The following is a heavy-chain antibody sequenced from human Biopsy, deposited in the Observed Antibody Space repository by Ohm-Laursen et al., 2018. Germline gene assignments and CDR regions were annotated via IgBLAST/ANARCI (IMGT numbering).Heavy chain of an antibody. CDR3: ARGSKEYGGLYFPH. CDR1: GGSFTGHY. CDR2: ISHTGYT. Sequence: SETLSLTCTVSGGSFTGHYWTWIRQPPGKGLEWIGHISHTGYTSYKSSLKSRVTISLDTSRKHFSLRLTSLAAADTAVYYCARGSKEYGGLYFPHWGQGTLVTVSS. D-gene: IGHD4-23*01. V-gene: IGHV4-59*11. J-gene: IGHJ1*01.